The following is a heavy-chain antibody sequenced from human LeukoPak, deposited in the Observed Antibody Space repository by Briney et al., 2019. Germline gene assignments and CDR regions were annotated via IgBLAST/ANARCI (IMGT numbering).Heavy chain of an antibody. Sequence: GGSLRLSCAASGFTFSIYWMSWVRQAPGKRLEWVANIKQDGSERYYVDSVKGRFTISRDNAKNSLYLQMNNLRAEDTALYYCARDTMQWLELPIDYWGQGTLVTVSS. CDR2: IKQDGSER. D-gene: IGHD6-19*01. J-gene: IGHJ4*02. CDR1: GFTFSIYW. V-gene: IGHV3-7*01. CDR3: ARDTMQWLELPIDY.